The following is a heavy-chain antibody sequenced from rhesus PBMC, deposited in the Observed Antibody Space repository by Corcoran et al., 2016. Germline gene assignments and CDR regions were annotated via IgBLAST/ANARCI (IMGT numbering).Heavy chain of an antibody. V-gene: IGHV4-173*01. Sequence: QLQLQESGPGLVKPSETLSLTCAVSGGSISSNYWSWIRQPPGKGLEWIGRISGSGRSTDYNPSLKSRVTISTDTSKNQFSLKLSSVTAADTAVYYCAKSGARGYSGYGDFDYWGQGVLVTVSS. D-gene: IGHD5-42*01. J-gene: IGHJ4*01. CDR1: GGSISSNY. CDR2: ISGSGRST. CDR3: AKSGARGYSGYGDFDY.